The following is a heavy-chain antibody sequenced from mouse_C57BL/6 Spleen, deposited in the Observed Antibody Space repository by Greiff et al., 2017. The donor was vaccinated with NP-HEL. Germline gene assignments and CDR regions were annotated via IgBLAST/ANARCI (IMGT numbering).Heavy chain of an antibody. V-gene: IGHV1-55*01. Sequence: VQLHQPGAELVKPGASVKMSCKASGYTFTSYWITWVKQRPGQGLEWIGDIYPGSGSTNYNEKFKSKATLTVDTSSSTAYMQLSSLTSEDSAVYYCARGGLLREYFDDWGQGTTLTVSS. CDR1: GYTFTSYW. J-gene: IGHJ2*01. CDR3: ARGGLLREYFDD. CDR2: IYPGSGST. D-gene: IGHD2-3*01.